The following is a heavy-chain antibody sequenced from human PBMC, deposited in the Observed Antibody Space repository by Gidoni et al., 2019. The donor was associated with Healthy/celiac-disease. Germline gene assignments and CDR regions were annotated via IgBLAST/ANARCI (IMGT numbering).Heavy chain of an antibody. V-gene: IGHV4-59*01. Sequence: QVQLQESGPGLVKPSETLSLTCTVSGGPISSYYWSWIRQPPGKGLEWIGYIYYSGSTNYNPSLKCLVTISVDTSKNQFSLNLSSVTAADTAVYYCARVRDYSNYEFDYWGQGTLVTVSS. CDR3: ARVRDYSNYEFDY. J-gene: IGHJ4*02. CDR1: GGPISSYY. CDR2: IYYSGST. D-gene: IGHD4-4*01.